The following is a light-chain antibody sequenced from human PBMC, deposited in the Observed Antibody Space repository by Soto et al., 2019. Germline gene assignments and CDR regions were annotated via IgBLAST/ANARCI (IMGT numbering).Light chain of an antibody. CDR2: GAS. J-gene: IGKJ1*01. CDR3: QHYHDWPPRT. Sequence: EIVMTQSPATLSGSPGERVTLSCMASQSVSTNVAWYQQKPGQAPRLLLYGASTRATGLPARFSGSGSGTEFTLTISSLQSEDFAVYYCQHYHDWPPRTFGQGTKVDIK. V-gene: IGKV3-15*01. CDR1: QSVSTN.